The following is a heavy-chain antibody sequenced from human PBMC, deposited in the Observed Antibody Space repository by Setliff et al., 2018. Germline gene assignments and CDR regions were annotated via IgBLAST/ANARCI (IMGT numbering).Heavy chain of an antibody. J-gene: IGHJ4*02. CDR1: GGSFGTYY. CDR2: VYYSGIA. V-gene: IGHV4-59*12. CDR3: ARDLRGILSLHDSDY. Sequence: PSETLSLTCTVSGGSFGTYYWSWIRQPPGKGLEWIGHVYYSGIANYNPSLKSRLTIAVDTSKNEFSLILASVTAEDTAVYYCARDLRGILSLHDSDYWGQGTVVTVSS. D-gene: IGHD3-16*01.